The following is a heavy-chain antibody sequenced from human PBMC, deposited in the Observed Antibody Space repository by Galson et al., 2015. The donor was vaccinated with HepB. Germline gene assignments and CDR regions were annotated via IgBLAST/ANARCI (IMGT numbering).Heavy chain of an antibody. CDR1: GFTFSSYS. V-gene: IGHV3-48*02. J-gene: IGHJ4*02. CDR2: ISSSSSTI. D-gene: IGHD6-13*01. CDR3: AREVPGIAAAGNFDY. Sequence: SLRLSCAASGFTFSSYSMNWVRQAPGKGLEWVSYISSSSSTIYYADSVKGRFTISRDNAKNSLYLQMNSLRDEDTAVYYCAREVPGIAAAGNFDYWGQGTLVTVSS.